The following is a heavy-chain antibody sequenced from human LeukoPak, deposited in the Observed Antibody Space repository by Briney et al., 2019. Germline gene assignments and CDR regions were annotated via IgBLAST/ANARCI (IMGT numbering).Heavy chain of an antibody. D-gene: IGHD3-22*01. Sequence: ASVKVSCKASGYMSTSYGISWVRQAPGQGLEWMGWIRPYNGNTNYAQKLQGRVTMTTDTSTSTAYMELRSLRSDDSAIYYCARDVEMYYDSSAFGDYWGQGTLVTVSS. J-gene: IGHJ4*02. CDR3: ARDVEMYYDSSAFGDY. CDR2: IRPYNGNT. CDR1: GYMSTSYG. V-gene: IGHV1-18*01.